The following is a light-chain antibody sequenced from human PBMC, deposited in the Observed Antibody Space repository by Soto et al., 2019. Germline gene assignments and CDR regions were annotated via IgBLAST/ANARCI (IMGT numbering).Light chain of an antibody. CDR2: VTV. Sequence: QTVVTQEPSLTVSPGGTVTLTCGSTTGAVTSGHYPYWFQQKPGQAPRTLFYVTVNTGSWTPARFAGSLLGGKAALTLSGAQPEDEAEYYCMLSDNAAGVLGGGTKLTFL. CDR1: TGAVTSGHY. V-gene: IGLV7-46*01. J-gene: IGLJ2*01. CDR3: MLSDNAAGV.